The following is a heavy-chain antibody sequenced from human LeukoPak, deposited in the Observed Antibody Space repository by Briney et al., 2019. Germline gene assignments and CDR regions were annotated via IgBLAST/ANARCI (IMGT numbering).Heavy chain of an antibody. CDR1: GYTYTSYD. CDR2: ISAYNGNT. D-gene: IGHD6-13*01. V-gene: IGHV1-18*01. J-gene: IGHJ4*02. Sequence: ASVKVSCKASGYTYTSYDISWVRQAPGQGLEWMGWISAYNGNTNYAHKLQGRVTMTTDTSTSTAYMELRSLRSDDSAVYFCARVPIPPYSSSWYQPFDYWGQGTLVTVSS. CDR3: ARVPIPPYSSSWYQPFDY.